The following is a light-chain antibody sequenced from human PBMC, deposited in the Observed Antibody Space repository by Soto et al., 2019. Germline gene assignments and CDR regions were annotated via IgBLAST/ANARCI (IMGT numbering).Light chain of an antibody. Sequence: EFVLTTSPATQTLSPGARATISCRASQSVGNNLAWYQQKPGQAPRLLIYDASTRATGIPDRFSGGGSGTEFTLTISSLQSEDFVVYYCQQYNSWPPITFGQGTRLEIK. CDR3: QQYNSWPPIT. CDR2: DAS. J-gene: IGKJ5*01. V-gene: IGKV3-15*01. CDR1: QSVGNN.